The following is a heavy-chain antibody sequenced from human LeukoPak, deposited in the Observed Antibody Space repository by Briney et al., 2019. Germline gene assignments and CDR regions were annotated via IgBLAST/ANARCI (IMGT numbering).Heavy chain of an antibody. J-gene: IGHJ4*02. V-gene: IGHV3-48*02. CDR2: ISGTGTNI. Sequence: GGSLRLSCVASGFTFTSHSLNWVRQAPGKGLEWVAYISGTGTNIYYADSVKGRFTISRDNAMNSVYLQMDSLRDEDTAVYYCAKGIAAAGTYYFDYWGQGTLVTVSS. CDR1: GFTFTSHS. CDR3: AKGIAAAGTYYFDY. D-gene: IGHD6-13*01.